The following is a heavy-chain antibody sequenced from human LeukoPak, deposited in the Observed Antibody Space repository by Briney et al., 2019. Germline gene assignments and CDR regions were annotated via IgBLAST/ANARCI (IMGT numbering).Heavy chain of an antibody. V-gene: IGHV3-21*01. CDR2: ISSSSSYI. CDR1: GFTFSSYS. CDR3: ARENDYGDYGTDY. D-gene: IGHD4-17*01. J-gene: IGHJ4*02. Sequence: GGSLRLSCAASGFTFSSYSMNWVRQAAGKGLEGVASISSSSSYIYYADAVKGRFTISRDNAKNALYLQMNSLRAEDTAVYYCARENDYGDYGTDYWGQGTLVTVSS.